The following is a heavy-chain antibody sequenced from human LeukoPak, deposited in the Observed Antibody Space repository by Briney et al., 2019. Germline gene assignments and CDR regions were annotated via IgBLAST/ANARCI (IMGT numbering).Heavy chain of an antibody. CDR2: IYYSGST. J-gene: IGHJ3*02. Sequence: PSETLSLTCTVSGGSISSSSYYWGWIRQPPGKGLEWIGSIYYSGSTYYNPSLKSRVTISVDTSKNQFSLKLSSVTAADTAVYYCAKGSSRPPNAFDIWGQGTLVTVSS. D-gene: IGHD3-10*01. V-gene: IGHV4-39*01. CDR1: GGSISSSSYY. CDR3: AKGSSRPPNAFDI.